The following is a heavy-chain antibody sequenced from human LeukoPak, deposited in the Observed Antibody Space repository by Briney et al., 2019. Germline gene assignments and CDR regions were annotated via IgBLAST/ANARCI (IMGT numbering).Heavy chain of an antibody. V-gene: IGHV4-59*01. J-gene: IGHJ4*02. CDR2: IYYSEST. CDR3: ARGREYQLLFDY. Sequence: SETLSFTCTVSGGSISSYYWSWIRQPPGKGLEWIGYIYYSESTNYNPSLKSRVTISVDTSKNQFSLKLSSVTAADTAVYYCARGREYQLLFDYWGQGTLVTVSS. CDR1: GGSISSYY. D-gene: IGHD2-2*01.